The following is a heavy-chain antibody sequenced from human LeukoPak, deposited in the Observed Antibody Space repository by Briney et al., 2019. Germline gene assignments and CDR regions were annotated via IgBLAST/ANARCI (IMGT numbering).Heavy chain of an antibody. V-gene: IGHV3-23*01. CDR1: GFTFSDYY. CDR3: AKPARVGAVDY. D-gene: IGHD6-13*01. J-gene: IGHJ4*02. CDR2: ISGNSGNT. Sequence: GGSLRLSCAASGFTFSDYYMSWIRQAPGKGLEWVSAISGNSGNTHYADSVKGRFTISRDNSKNTLYLQMNSLRAEDTAIYYCAKPARVGAVDYWGQGTLVTISS.